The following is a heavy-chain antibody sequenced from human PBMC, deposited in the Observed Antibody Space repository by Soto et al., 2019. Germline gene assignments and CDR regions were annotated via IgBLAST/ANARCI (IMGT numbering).Heavy chain of an antibody. J-gene: IGHJ4*02. CDR1: GGSISSYY. CDR2: IYTSGST. Sequence: SETLSLTCTVSGGSISSYYWSWIRQPAGKGLEWIGRIYTSGSTNYNPSLKSRVTMSVDTSKNQFSLKLSSVTAADTAVYYCARESGSSGWLNNFDYWGQGTLVTAPQ. CDR3: ARESGSSGWLNNFDY. V-gene: IGHV4-4*07. D-gene: IGHD6-19*01.